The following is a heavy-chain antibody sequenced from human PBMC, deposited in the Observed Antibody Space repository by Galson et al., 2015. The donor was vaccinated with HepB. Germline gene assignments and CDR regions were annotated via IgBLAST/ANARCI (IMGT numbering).Heavy chain of an antibody. V-gene: IGHV5-51*01. CDR1: GYSFTSYW. J-gene: IGHJ3*02. CDR3: ARRRTPGGYYDSSGSDI. CDR2: IYPGDSDT. D-gene: IGHD3-22*01. Sequence: QSGAEVKKPGESLKISCKGSGYSFTSYWIGWVRQMPGKGLEWMGIIYPGDSDTRYSPSFQGQVTISADKSISTAYLQWSSLKASDTAMYYCARRRTPGGYYDSSGSDIWGQGTMVTVSS.